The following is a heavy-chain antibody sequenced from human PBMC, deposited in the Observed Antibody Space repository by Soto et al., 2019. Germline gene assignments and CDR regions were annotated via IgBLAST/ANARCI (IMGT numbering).Heavy chain of an antibody. D-gene: IGHD1-1*01. CDR1: GRSITSGDQY. CDR3: ARELPQRQGRNMDV. CDR2: INHRGSL. J-gene: IGHJ6*02. V-gene: IGHV4-31*11. Sequence: TLSLTCAVAGRSITSGDQYWAWIRHRPGDGLEWFGYINHRGSLYYNPSLKSRVSMSVDTSKNQFSLNLSSVTAADTAVYYCARELPQRQGRNMDVWGQGTTVTVSS.